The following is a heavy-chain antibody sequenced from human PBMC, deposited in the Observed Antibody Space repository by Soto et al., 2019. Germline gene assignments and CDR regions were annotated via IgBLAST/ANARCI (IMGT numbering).Heavy chain of an antibody. V-gene: IGHV4-59*01. Sequence: QVQLQESGPGLVKPSETLSLTCTVSGGSISSYYWSWIRQPPGKGLEWIGYVYYSGGTNYNPSLKSRVTISVDTSRNRFSLSLKLSSVTAADTAVYYCAGVYGAYLDYWGQGTLVTVSS. CDR1: GGSISSYY. D-gene: IGHD4-17*01. J-gene: IGHJ4*02. CDR3: AGVYGAYLDY. CDR2: VYYSGGT.